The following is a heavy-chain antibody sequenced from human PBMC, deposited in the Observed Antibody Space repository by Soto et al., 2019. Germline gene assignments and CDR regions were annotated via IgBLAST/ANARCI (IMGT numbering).Heavy chain of an antibody. CDR3: ARAAWELRGSGIDY. Sequence: PSETLSLTCTVSGGSISSYYWSWIRQPPGKGLEWIGYIYYSGSTNYNPSLKSRVTISVDTSKNQFSLKLSSVTAADTAVYYCARAAWELRGSGIDYWGQGTPVTVSS. CDR2: IYYSGST. D-gene: IGHD1-26*01. J-gene: IGHJ4*02. CDR1: GGSISSYY. V-gene: IGHV4-59*01.